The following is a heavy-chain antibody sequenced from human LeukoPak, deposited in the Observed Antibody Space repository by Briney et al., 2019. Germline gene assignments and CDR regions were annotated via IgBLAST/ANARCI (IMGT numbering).Heavy chain of an antibody. CDR2: IIPIFGTA. V-gene: IGHV1-69*13. D-gene: IGHD5-12*01. CDR3: ARDSDSGYFLFVD. Sequence: GASVKVSCKASGGTFSSYAISWVRQAPGQGLEWMGGIIPIFGTANYAQKFQGRVTITADESTSTAYMELSSLRSEDTAVYYCARDSDSGYFLFVDWGQGTLVTVSS. J-gene: IGHJ4*02. CDR1: GGTFSSYA.